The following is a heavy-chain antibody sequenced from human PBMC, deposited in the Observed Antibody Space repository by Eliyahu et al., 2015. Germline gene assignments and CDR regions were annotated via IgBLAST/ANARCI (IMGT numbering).Heavy chain of an antibody. V-gene: IGHV3-11*06. Sequence: QDYLVESGGGLVKPGGSLXXSCAASRFXFGDYYXSWIRQAPGKGLXWIXYIASSTGYTNYADSVRGRFTISRDNAKNSLFLQMHSLKAEDTAVYYCARVDLMNWSCDSWGQGTLVTVSA. CDR3: ARVDLMNWSCDS. CDR2: IASSTGYT. CDR1: RFXFGDYY. J-gene: IGHJ4*02. D-gene: IGHD1-1*01.